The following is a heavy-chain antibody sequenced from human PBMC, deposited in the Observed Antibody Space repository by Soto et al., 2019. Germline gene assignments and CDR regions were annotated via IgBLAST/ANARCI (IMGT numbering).Heavy chain of an antibody. V-gene: IGHV5-51*01. CDR2: IYPGDSDT. Sequence: GESLQISCKGSGYSFTSYWIGWVRQMTGKGLEWMGIIYPGDSDTRYSPSFQGQVAISADKSISTAYLQWSSLKASDTAMYYCARNNDILTGPGAFDIWGQGTMVTVSS. CDR1: GYSFTSYW. D-gene: IGHD3-9*01. CDR3: ARNNDILTGPGAFDI. J-gene: IGHJ3*02.